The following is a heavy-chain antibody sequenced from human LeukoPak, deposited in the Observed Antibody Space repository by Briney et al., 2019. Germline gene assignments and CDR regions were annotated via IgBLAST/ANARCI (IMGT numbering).Heavy chain of an antibody. Sequence: GGSLRLSCAASGFTFSSYAMSWVRQAPGKGLEWVANIKKDGSEKYYVDSVKGRFTISRDNAKTSLYLQMNSLRAEDTAVYYCARFFSRERSGYYYRVWEWYFDLWGRGTLVTVSS. D-gene: IGHD3-9*01. CDR1: GFTFSSYA. V-gene: IGHV3-7*03. CDR3: ARFFSRERSGYYYRVWEWYFDL. CDR2: IKKDGSEK. J-gene: IGHJ2*01.